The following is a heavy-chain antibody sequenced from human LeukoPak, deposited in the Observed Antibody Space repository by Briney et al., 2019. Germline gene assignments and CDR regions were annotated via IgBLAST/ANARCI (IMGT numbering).Heavy chain of an antibody. CDR3: ARGGLRHNWFDP. CDR2: IYYSGST. J-gene: IGHJ5*02. D-gene: IGHD4-17*01. V-gene: IGHV4-39*07. CDR1: GGSISSSSYY. Sequence: SETLSLTCTVSGGSISSSSYYWGWIRQPPGKGLEWIGSIYYSGSTYYNPSLKSRVTISVDTSKNQFSLKLSSVTAADTAVYYCARGGLRHNWFDPWAREPWSPSPQ.